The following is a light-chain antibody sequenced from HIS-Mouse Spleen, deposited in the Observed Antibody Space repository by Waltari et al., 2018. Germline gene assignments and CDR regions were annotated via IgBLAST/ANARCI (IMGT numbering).Light chain of an antibody. CDR2: EVS. CDR1: SSDVGGYNY. J-gene: IGLJ1*01. V-gene: IGLV2-8*01. CDR3: SSYAGSNNYV. Sequence: QSALTQPPSASGSPGQSVTISCTGTSSDVGGYNYVSWYQQHPGKAPKLMIYEVSKRPSGGPDRFACSKSGNTASLTVAGLQAEDEADYYCSSYAGSNNYVFGTGTKVTVL.